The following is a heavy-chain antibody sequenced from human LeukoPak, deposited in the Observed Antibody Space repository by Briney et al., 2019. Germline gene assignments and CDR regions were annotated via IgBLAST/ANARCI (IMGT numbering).Heavy chain of an antibody. J-gene: IGHJ4*02. Sequence: RSGGSLRLSCAASGFTFSNYWMHWVRQAPGKGLVWVSRINRDGSSTSYADSVKGRFTISRDNAKNTLYLQMNSLRAEDTAVYYCARGGGYSYGSFDYWGQGTLVTVSS. V-gene: IGHV3-74*01. D-gene: IGHD5-18*01. CDR3: ARGGGYSYGSFDY. CDR1: GFTFSNYW. CDR2: INRDGSST.